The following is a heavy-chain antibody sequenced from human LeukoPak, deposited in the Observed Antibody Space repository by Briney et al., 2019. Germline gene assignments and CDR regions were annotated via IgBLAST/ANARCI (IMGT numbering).Heavy chain of an antibody. CDR3: AKSGAYGDYGYFDY. CDR1: GVTFSRYG. Sequence: GGSLRLSCVASGVTFSRYGMSWVRQAPGKGLEWVSAISGSGGSTYYADSVKGRFTISRDNSKNTLYLQMNSLRAEDTAVYYCAKSGAYGDYGYFDYWGQGTLVTVSS. V-gene: IGHV3-23*01. J-gene: IGHJ4*02. CDR2: ISGSGGST. D-gene: IGHD4-17*01.